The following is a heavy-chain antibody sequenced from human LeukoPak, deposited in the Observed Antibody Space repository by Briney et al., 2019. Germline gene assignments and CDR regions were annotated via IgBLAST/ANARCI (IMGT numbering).Heavy chain of an antibody. Sequence: GGSLRLSCEGSGFTFSNHAMSWVRQAPGNGLEWVSGISGAGGSIYYADSVKGRFTISRDNSKNTLYLQMNSLRADDTAVYYCARGDSYYYGSGTFQHWGQGTPVTVSS. CDR1: GFTFSNHA. D-gene: IGHD3-10*01. V-gene: IGHV3-23*01. J-gene: IGHJ1*01. CDR2: ISGAGGSI. CDR3: ARGDSYYYGSGTFQH.